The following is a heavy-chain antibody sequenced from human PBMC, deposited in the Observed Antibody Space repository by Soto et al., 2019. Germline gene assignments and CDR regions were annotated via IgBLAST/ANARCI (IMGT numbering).Heavy chain of an antibody. D-gene: IGHD6-19*01. Sequence: GGSLRLSCAASGFTFSSYGMHWVRQAPGKGLEWVALIWWDGTNKYYTDSVEGRITISRNNSKNTLYLQMNSLRAEDTAVYYCAKDSGSGWYFGRGSDSMDVWGQGTTVTVSS. CDR1: GFTFSSYG. CDR2: IWWDGTNK. CDR3: AKDSGSGWYFGRGSDSMDV. J-gene: IGHJ6*02. V-gene: IGHV3-33*06.